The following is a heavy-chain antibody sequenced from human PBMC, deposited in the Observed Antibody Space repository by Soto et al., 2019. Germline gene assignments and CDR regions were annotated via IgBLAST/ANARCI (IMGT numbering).Heavy chain of an antibody. CDR2: IYYSGST. Sequence: SETLSLTCTVSGGSISSGDYYWSWIRQPPGKGLEWIGYIYYSGSTYYNPSLKSRVTISVDTSKNQFSLKLSSLTAADTAVYYCARAHDFWSGADAFDIWGQGTMVTVSS. J-gene: IGHJ3*02. CDR3: ARAHDFWSGADAFDI. V-gene: IGHV4-30-4*01. D-gene: IGHD3-3*01. CDR1: GGSISSGDYY.